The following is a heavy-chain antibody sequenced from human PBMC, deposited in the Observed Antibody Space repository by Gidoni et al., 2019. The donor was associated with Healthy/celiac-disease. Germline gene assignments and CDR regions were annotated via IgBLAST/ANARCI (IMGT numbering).Heavy chain of an antibody. J-gene: IGHJ4*02. D-gene: IGHD5-12*01. CDR1: GGSVSSGSYS. V-gene: IGHV4-61*01. Sequence: QVQLQESGPGLVKPSETLSLTCTVSGGSVSSGSYSWRWIRQPPGKGLEWMGYLYYSGSTNYIPSLKCRVTISLDTAKTQVSLKLSSVTAADTAVYYCAIDEASGYAYWGQGTLVTVSS. CDR3: AIDEASGYAY. CDR2: LYYSGST.